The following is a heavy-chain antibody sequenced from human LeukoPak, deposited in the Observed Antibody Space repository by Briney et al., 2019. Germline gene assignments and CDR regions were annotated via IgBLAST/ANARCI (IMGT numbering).Heavy chain of an antibody. CDR1: GGSISSGSYY. J-gene: IGHJ5*02. CDR3: ARARPYCSGGSCYLRRGPYNWFDP. Sequence: SQTLSLTCTVSGGSISSGSYYWSWIRQPPGKGLEWIGDINHGGSTHYNPSLKSRVALSLDTSKKQFSLKLSSVTAADTAVYYCARARPYCSGGSCYLRRGPYNWFDPWGQGTLVTVSS. D-gene: IGHD2-15*01. CDR2: INHGGST. V-gene: IGHV4-39*07.